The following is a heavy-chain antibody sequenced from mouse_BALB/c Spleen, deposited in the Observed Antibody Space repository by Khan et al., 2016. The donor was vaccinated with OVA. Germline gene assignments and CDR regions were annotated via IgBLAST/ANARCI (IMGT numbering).Heavy chain of an antibody. J-gene: IGHJ3*01. CDR1: GYTFTTYT. D-gene: IGHD2-14*01. CDR2: INPSNGYT. Sequence: LEESGAELARPGASVKMSCKASGYTFTTYTMHWVKQRPGQGLEWIGYINPSNGYTNYNQKFKDKSTLTADKSSSTAYMQLSSLTSDYSAVYSCAREGAYYRSDGWFSYWGQGTLVTVSA. V-gene: IGHV1-4*01. CDR3: AREGAYYRSDGWFSY.